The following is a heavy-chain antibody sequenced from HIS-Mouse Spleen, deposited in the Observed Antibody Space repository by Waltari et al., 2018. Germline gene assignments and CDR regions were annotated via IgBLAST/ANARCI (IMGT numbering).Heavy chain of an antibody. CDR1: GGSISSSSYY. D-gene: IGHD6-13*01. V-gene: IGHV4-39*07. CDR3: AREIPYSSSWYDWYFDL. J-gene: IGHJ2*01. Sequence: QLQLQESGPGLVKPSETLSLTCTVSGGSISSSSYYWGWIRQPPGKGLEWIGSIYYSGSTSSPPSLKSRVTISVDTSTNQFSLRLSSVTAADTAVYYCAREIPYSSSWYDWYFDLWGRGTLVTVSS. CDR2: IYYSGST.